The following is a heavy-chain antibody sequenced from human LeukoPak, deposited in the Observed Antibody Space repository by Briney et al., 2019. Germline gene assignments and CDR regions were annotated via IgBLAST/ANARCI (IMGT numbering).Heavy chain of an antibody. D-gene: IGHD6-19*01. CDR1: GGSISSYY. Sequence: SETLSLTCTVSGGSISSYYWSWIRQPPGKGLEWIGYIFYGGSTNYNPSLRNRVTISVDTSKNQFSLKLSSVTAADTAVYYCARVGYSSGWSHFDLWGRGTLVTVSS. CDR2: IFYGGST. J-gene: IGHJ2*01. V-gene: IGHV4-59*01. CDR3: ARVGYSSGWSHFDL.